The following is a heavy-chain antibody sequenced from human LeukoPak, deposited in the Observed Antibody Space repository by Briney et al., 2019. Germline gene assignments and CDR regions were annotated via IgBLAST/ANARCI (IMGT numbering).Heavy chain of an antibody. CDR2: MNPNSGNT. CDR3: ARARGSIAARRGNWFDP. CDR1: GYTFTSYD. Sequence: ASVKVSCKASGYTFTSYDMNWVRQARGQGLEWMGWMNPNSGNTGYAQKFQGRVTMTRNPSISTAYMELSSLRSEDTAVYYCARARGSIAARRGNWFDPWGQGTLVTVSS. V-gene: IGHV1-8*01. J-gene: IGHJ5*02. D-gene: IGHD6-6*01.